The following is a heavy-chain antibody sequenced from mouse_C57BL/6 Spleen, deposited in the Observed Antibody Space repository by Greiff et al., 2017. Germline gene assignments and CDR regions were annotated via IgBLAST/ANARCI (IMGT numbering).Heavy chain of an antibody. CDR3: ARRSTGTGWFAY. CDR2: ISSGGSYT. Sequence: EVQLVESGGDLVKPGGSLKLSCAASGFTFSSYGMSWVRQTPDKRLEWVATISSGGSYTYYPDSVKGRFTISRDNAKNTLYLQMSSLKSEDTAMYYCARRSTGTGWFAYWGQGTLVTVSA. D-gene: IGHD4-1*02. V-gene: IGHV5-6*01. CDR1: GFTFSSYG. J-gene: IGHJ3*01.